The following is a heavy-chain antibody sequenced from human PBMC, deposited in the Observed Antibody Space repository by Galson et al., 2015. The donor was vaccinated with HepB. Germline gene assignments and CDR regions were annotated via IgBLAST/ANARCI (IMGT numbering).Heavy chain of an antibody. Sequence: ETLSLTCTVSGGSFSSNYWSWIRQPPEQGLEWIGNIYYSGSTKYNPSLKSRVTISVDTSKNQFSLKLSSVTAADTAVYYCARDWRGSGYLDYYYYGMDVWGQGTTVTVSS. V-gene: IGHV4-59*01. CDR1: GGSFSSNY. CDR3: ARDWRGSGYLDYYYYGMDV. J-gene: IGHJ6*02. D-gene: IGHD3-9*01. CDR2: IYYSGST.